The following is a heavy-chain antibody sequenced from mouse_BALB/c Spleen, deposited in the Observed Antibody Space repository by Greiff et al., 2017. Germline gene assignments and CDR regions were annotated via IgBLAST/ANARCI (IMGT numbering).Heavy chain of an antibody. V-gene: IGHV3-6*02. CDR1: GYSITSGYY. CDR2: ISYDGSN. CDR3: AIYDYDAAWFAY. Sequence: VQLQQSGPGLVKPSQSLSLTCSVTGYSITSGYYWNWIRQFPGNKLEWMGYISYDGSNNYNPSLKNRISITRDTSKNQFFLKLNSVTTEDTATYYCAIYDYDAAWFAYWGQGTLVTVSA. J-gene: IGHJ3*01. D-gene: IGHD2-4*01.